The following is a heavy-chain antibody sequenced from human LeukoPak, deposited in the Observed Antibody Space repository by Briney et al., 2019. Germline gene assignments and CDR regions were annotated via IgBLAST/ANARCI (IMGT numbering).Heavy chain of an antibody. V-gene: IGHV1-69*04. Sequence: ASVKVSCKASGGTFSSYAISWVRQAPGQGLEWMGRVIPILGIANYAQKFQGRVTITADKSTSTAYMELSSLRSEDTAVYYCARAGRNNWNDPYRYWGQGTLVTVSS. J-gene: IGHJ4*02. CDR2: VIPILGIA. CDR1: GGTFSSYA. CDR3: ARAGRNNWNDPYRY. D-gene: IGHD1-20*01.